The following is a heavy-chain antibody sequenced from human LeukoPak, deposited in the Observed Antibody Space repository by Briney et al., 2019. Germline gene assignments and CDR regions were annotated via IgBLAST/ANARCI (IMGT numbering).Heavy chain of an antibody. CDR2: VNPNSGGT. D-gene: IGHD1-26*01. J-gene: IGHJ4*02. V-gene: IGHV1-2*02. Sequence: ASVKVSCKASGYTFTGYYIHWVRQAPGKGLEWMGWVNPNSGGTRYIQKFQGRVTMTRDTSISTTYMELSRLTSDDTAVYYCARGEAEYFFDYWGQGTLVTVSS. CDR1: GYTFTGYY. CDR3: ARGEAEYFFDY.